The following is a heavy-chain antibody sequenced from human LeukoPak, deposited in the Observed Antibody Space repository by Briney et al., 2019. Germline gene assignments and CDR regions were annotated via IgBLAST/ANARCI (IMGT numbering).Heavy chain of an antibody. CDR1: GGSISSYY. D-gene: IGHD3-10*01. V-gene: IGHV4-59*01. J-gene: IGHJ3*02. CDR2: IYYSGST. CDR3: ARDNHYYADRDVFDI. Sequence: SETLSLTCTVSGGSISSYYWSWIRQPPGKGREWIGYIYYSGSTNYNPSLKSRVTISVDTSKNQFSLKLSSVTAADTAVYYCARDNHYYADRDVFDIWGQGTMVTASS.